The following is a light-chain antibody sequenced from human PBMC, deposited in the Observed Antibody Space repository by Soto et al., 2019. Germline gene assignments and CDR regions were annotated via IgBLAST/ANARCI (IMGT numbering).Light chain of an antibody. Sequence: QSALTQPASVSGSPGQSITISCTGTSSDVGGYNYVSWYQQHPGQAPKLMIYEVSNRPSGVSNRFSGSKSGNTASLTISGLQAEDEDDHYCRSYASSSTRVFGGGTKLTVL. V-gene: IGLV2-14*01. CDR1: SSDVGGYNY. CDR2: EVS. J-gene: IGLJ3*02. CDR3: RSYASSSTRV.